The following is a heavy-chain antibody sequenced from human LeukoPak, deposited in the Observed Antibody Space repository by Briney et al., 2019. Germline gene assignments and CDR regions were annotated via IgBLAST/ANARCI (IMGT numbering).Heavy chain of an antibody. Sequence: AGGSLRLSCAASGFTFTNFAMSWVRQTPAKGLEWVAVIWFDGSKIYYADSVKGRFTISRDNSKNTLFLQMNSLRAEDTGVYYCARDLAKGRYFDYWGQGTLVTVSS. CDR3: ARDLAKGRYFDY. D-gene: IGHD1-26*01. CDR1: GFTFTNFA. V-gene: IGHV3-33*08. J-gene: IGHJ4*02. CDR2: IWFDGSKI.